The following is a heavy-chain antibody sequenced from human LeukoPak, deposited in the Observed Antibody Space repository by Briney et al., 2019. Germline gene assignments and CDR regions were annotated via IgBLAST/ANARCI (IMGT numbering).Heavy chain of an antibody. Sequence: PSETLSLTCAVSGGSISSSNWWSWVRQSPGKGLERIGEIYHSGTTNYNPSLKSRVTISVDKSKNQFSLKLSSVTAADTAVYYCAVKGAVSGSFDYWGQGTLVTVSS. D-gene: IGHD5-12*01. CDR3: AVKGAVSGSFDY. J-gene: IGHJ4*02. CDR1: GGSISSSNW. CDR2: IYHSGTT. V-gene: IGHV4-4*02.